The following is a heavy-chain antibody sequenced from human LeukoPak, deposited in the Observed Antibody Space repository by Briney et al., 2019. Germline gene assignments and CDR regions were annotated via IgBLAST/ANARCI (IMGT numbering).Heavy chain of an antibody. V-gene: IGHV3-23*01. CDR2: ISGSGGST. CDR3: ARDSDCGFSSTSCYSVSISGYFDY. Sequence: PGGSLRLSCAASGFTFSSYAMSWVRQAPGKGLEWVSAISGSGGSTYYADSVKGRFTISRDNSKNTLYLQMNSLRAEDTAVYYCARDSDCGFSSTSCYSVSISGYFDYWGQGTLVTVSS. CDR1: GFTFSSYA. J-gene: IGHJ4*02. D-gene: IGHD2-2*02.